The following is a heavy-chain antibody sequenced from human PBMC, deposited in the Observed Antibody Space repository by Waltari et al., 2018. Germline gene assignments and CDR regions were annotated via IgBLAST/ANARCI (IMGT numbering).Heavy chain of an antibody. Sequence: QVQLQESGPGLVKPSETLSLTCAVSGYSISSGYYWGWIRQPPGQGLEWFGSIYHSGSTYYNPSLKSRVTISVDTSKNQFSLKLSSVTAADTAVYYCARVFPSSQWLDEQLNWFDPWGQGTLVTVSS. CDR2: IYHSGST. D-gene: IGHD6-19*01. J-gene: IGHJ5*02. CDR1: GYSISSGYY. V-gene: IGHV4-38-2*01. CDR3: ARVFPSSQWLDEQLNWFDP.